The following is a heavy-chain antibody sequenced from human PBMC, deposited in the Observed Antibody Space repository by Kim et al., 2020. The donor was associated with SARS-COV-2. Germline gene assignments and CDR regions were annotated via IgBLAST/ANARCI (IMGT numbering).Heavy chain of an antibody. D-gene: IGHD6-13*01. V-gene: IGHV3-23*01. CDR2: LSDSGGDT. Sequence: GGSLRLSCAASGFTFSSFAMTWVRQAPGKGLEWVSILSDSGGDTFYADSVKGRFNISRDNSKNTLYLQMNSLRAEDTTVYYCAKKGIPGREQWYFDLWGRGTLVTVSS. CDR1: GFTFSSFA. CDR3: AKKGIPGREQWYFDL. J-gene: IGHJ2*01.